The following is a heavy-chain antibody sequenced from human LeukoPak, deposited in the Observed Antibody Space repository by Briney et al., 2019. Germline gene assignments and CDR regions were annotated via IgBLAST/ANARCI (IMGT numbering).Heavy chain of an antibody. CDR3: SAYYYDTSAAYYFDY. CDR1: GGSISSSSYY. D-gene: IGHD3-22*01. Sequence: SETLSLTCTVSGGSISSSSYYWGWIRQPPGKGLEWIGSLYYSGSTYYNPSLKSRVTMSVDTSKNQFSLKLSSVTAADTAVYYCSAYYYDTSAAYYFDYWGQGTLVTVSS. CDR2: LYYSGST. V-gene: IGHV4-39*01. J-gene: IGHJ4*02.